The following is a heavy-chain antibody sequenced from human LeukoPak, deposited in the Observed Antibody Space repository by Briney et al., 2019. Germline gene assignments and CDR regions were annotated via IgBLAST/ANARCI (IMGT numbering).Heavy chain of an antibody. J-gene: IGHJ6*02. Sequence: GGSLRLSCAASGFTFSSYAMHWVRQAPGKGLEWVAVISYDGSNKYYADSVKGRFTISRDNSKNTLYLQMNSLRAEDTAVYYCARDRYYDFWSGYFTSSYRYYYYYGMDVWGQGTTVTVSS. CDR1: GFTFSSYA. CDR2: ISYDGSNK. V-gene: IGHV3-30-3*01. D-gene: IGHD3-3*01. CDR3: ARDRYYDFWSGYFTSSYRYYYYYGMDV.